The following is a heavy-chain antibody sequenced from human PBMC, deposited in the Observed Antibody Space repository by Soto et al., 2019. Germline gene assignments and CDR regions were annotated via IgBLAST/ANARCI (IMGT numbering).Heavy chain of an antibody. J-gene: IGHJ4*02. Sequence: SETLSLTCTVSGGSISSYYWSWIRQPPGKGLEWIGYIYYSGSTNYNPSLKSRVTISVDTSKNQFSLKLSSVTATDTAVYYCARRYGPGFDYWGQGTLVTVSS. D-gene: IGHD4-17*01. V-gene: IGHV4-59*08. CDR2: IYYSGST. CDR3: ARRYGPGFDY. CDR1: GGSISSYY.